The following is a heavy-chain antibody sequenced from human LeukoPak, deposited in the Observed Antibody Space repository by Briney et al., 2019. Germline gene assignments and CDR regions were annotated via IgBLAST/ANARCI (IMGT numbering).Heavy chain of an antibody. V-gene: IGHV3-15*01. J-gene: IGHJ4*02. CDR2: IKSKTDGGTT. Sequence: PGGSLRLSCAASGFTFSNVWMSWVRQAPGKGLEWVGRIKSKTDGGTTDYAAPVRGRFTISRDDSKNTLNLQMNSLKTEDTAVYYCTPSIAVAGSLDYWGQGTLVTVSS. CDR1: GFTFSNVW. D-gene: IGHD6-19*01. CDR3: TPSIAVAGSLDY.